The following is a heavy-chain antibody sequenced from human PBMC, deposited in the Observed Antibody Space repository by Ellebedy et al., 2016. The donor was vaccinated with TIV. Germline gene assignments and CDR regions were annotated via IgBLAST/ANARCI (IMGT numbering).Heavy chain of an antibody. Sequence: GGSLRLSCAASGFTFGSFAMHWVRQAPGKGLEWLSVISGDGVNTYSAASVKGRFTITRDNFKNTLFLQVNRLRAEDTAVYYCAKGSSSGFNYDRVGLQYWGQGTLATVSS. CDR3: AKGSSSGFNYDRVGLQY. CDR1: GFTFGSFA. V-gene: IGHV3-23*01. J-gene: IGHJ4*02. CDR2: ISGDGVNT. D-gene: IGHD3-22*01.